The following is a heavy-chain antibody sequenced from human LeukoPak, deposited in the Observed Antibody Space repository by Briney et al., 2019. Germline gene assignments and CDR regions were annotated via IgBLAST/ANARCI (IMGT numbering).Heavy chain of an antibody. CDR1: GGSFSGYY. CDR3: ARSRSGSYWRAFDY. D-gene: IGHD1-26*01. CDR2: INHSGST. V-gene: IGHV4-34*01. Sequence: SETLSLTCAVYGGSFSGYYWSWIRQPPGKGLEWIGEINHSGSTNYNPSRKSRVTISVDTSKNQFSLKLSSVTAADTAVYYCARSRSGSYWRAFDYWGQGTLVTVSS. J-gene: IGHJ4*02.